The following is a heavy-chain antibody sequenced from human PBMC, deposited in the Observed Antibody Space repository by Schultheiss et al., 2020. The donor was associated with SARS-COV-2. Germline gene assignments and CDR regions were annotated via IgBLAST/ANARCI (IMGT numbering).Heavy chain of an antibody. D-gene: IGHD5-12*01. V-gene: IGHV3-23*01. J-gene: IGHJ4*02. CDR2: ISGSATST. CDR3: AKDLPVKWLGLDS. Sequence: GESLKISCAASGFTFNNYAMSWVRQAPGKGLEWVSAISGSATSTYYADSVRGRSTISRDNYRDTVYLQMNSLNAGDTAVYYCAKDLPVKWLGLDSWGRGTLVTVSS. CDR1: GFTFNNYA.